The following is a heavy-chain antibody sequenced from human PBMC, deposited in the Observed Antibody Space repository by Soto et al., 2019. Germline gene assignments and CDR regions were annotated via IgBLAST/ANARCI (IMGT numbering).Heavy chain of an antibody. CDR3: AEERPRRTSGYFFEY. J-gene: IGHJ4*02. CDR1: GFTFSTYA. CDR2: VSASGLNT. Sequence: EVQLLESGGKLVQPGGSLTLSCAASGFTFSTYAMAWVRQAPGKGLEWVSGVSASGLNTDYADPVKGRFYISRDNSKNTGSVHMTSLRAEDTAVYYCAEERPRRTSGYFFEYWGQGTPVTVSS. D-gene: IGHD1-1*01. V-gene: IGHV3-23*01.